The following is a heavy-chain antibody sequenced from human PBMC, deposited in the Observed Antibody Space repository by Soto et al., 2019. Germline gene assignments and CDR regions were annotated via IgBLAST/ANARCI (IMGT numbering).Heavy chain of an antibody. Sequence: GGSLRLSCAASEFTFSNYGMSWVRQAPGKGLEWVSAISTSGGSTFYADSVKGRFTISRDNSKNTLYLQMNSLRAEDTAVYYCAKRDLDTAMDVNFDYWGQGTLVTVSS. CDR3: AKRDLDTAMDVNFDY. V-gene: IGHV3-23*01. CDR2: ISTSGGST. D-gene: IGHD5-18*01. J-gene: IGHJ4*02. CDR1: EFTFSNYG.